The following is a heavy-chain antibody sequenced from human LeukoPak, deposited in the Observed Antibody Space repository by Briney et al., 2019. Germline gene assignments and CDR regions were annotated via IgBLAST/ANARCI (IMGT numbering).Heavy chain of an antibody. CDR3: ARHVSIVATTPYYYYMDV. V-gene: IGHV5-51*01. D-gene: IGHD5-12*01. J-gene: IGHJ6*03. CDR2: IYPPDSDT. Sequence: GESLPISCKGSGCSFTSYWIGWVRQMPGKGLEWMGIIYPPDSDTRSTPSFQWQFTISADKSSSTAYLQWSRLKASHTAMYYCARHVSIVATTPYYYYMDVWGKGTTVTVSS. CDR1: GCSFTSYW.